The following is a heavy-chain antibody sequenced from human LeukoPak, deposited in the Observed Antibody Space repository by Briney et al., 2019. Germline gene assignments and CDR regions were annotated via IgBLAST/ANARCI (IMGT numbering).Heavy chain of an antibody. CDR3: ARISGYDYIYGSYYGMDV. V-gene: IGHV4-59*01. Sequence: SETLSLTCAGYGGSFSGYYWSWIRQPPGKGLEWIGYIYYSGSTNYNPSLKSRVTISVDTSKNQFSLKLSSVTAADTAVYYCARISGYDYIYGSYYGMDVWGQGTTVTVSS. D-gene: IGHD5-12*01. CDR1: GGSFSGYY. J-gene: IGHJ6*02. CDR2: IYYSGST.